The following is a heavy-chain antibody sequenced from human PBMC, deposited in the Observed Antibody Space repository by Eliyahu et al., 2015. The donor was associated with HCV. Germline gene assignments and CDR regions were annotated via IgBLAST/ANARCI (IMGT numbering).Heavy chain of an antibody. CDR2: ISYDGSNK. CDR3: AKVHYPQLPMAYYGMDV. CDR1: GFTFXSYG. V-gene: IGHV3-30*18. Sequence: QVQLVESGGGVVQPGRSLRLSCAASGFTFXSYGMHWVRQAPGKGLEWVAVISYDGSNKYYADSVKGRFTISRDNSKNTLYLQMNSLRAEDTAVYYCAKVHYPQLPMAYYGMDVWGQGTTVTVSS. J-gene: IGHJ6*02. D-gene: IGHD6-6*01.